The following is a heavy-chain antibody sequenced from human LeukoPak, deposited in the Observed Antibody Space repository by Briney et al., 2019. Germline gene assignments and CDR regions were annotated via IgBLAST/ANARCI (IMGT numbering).Heavy chain of an antibody. CDR2: INAGNGNI. D-gene: IGHD6-19*01. CDR3: ARGAPIRVAGAATFDP. CDR1: GYTFTTYA. J-gene: IGHJ5*02. Sequence: ASVKVSCKTSGYTFTTYAIHWVRQAPGQRLEWMGWINAGNGNIKYSQNFQGRVTITRDTSASTAYTELSSLRSEDTAVYYCARGAPIRVAGAATFDPWGQGTLVTVSS. V-gene: IGHV1-3*01.